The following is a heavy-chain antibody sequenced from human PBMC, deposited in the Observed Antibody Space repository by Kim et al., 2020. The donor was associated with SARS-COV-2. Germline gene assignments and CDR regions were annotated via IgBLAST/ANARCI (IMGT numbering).Heavy chain of an antibody. Sequence: GGSLRLSCAASGFTFSDYYMSWIRQAPGKGLEWVSYISSSSSYTNYADSVKGRFTISRDNAKNSLYLQMNSLRAEDTAVYYCARDSVAGTFHIDYWGQGTLVTVSS. V-gene: IGHV3-11*06. J-gene: IGHJ4*02. CDR3: ARDSVAGTFHIDY. D-gene: IGHD6-19*01. CDR1: GFTFSDYY. CDR2: ISSSSSYT.